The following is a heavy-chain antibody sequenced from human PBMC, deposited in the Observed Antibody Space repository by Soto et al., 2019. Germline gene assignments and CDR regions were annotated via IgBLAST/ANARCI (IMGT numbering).Heavy chain of an antibody. CDR2: ISGSGGST. V-gene: IGHV3-23*01. CDR3: AKATATGRGAFAI. CDR1: GFTFSSYA. Sequence: GGSLRLSCAASGFTFSSYAMSWVRQAPGKGLEWVSAISGSGGSTYYADSVKGRFTISRDNSKNTLYLQMNSLTAGDTALYYCAKATATGRGAFAICGPGTMFTVS. J-gene: IGHJ3*02. D-gene: IGHD3-9*01.